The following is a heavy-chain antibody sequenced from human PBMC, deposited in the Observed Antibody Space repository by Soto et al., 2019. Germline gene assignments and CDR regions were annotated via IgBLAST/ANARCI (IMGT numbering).Heavy chain of an antibody. CDR2: TYYRSKWYS. D-gene: IGHD6-13*01. J-gene: IGHJ6*02. CDR1: GDSVSRNTSA. V-gene: IGHV6-1*01. Sequence: SQTLSLTCVISGDSVSRNTSAWNWIRQSPSRGLEWLGRTYYRSKWYSDYAVSVKSRITINSDTSENQFSLQLNSVTPEDTAVYYCTRGWAMAVWGQGTTVTVSS. CDR3: TRGWAMAV.